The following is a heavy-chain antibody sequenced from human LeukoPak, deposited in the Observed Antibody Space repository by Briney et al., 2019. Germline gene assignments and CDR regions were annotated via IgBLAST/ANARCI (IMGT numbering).Heavy chain of an antibody. D-gene: IGHD5-24*01. Sequence: GESLRLSCAASGFTFGSYAMSWARQIPGKSLEWVSIVSNGGVTTYYADSVRGRFTISRDNSRNMLYLQMSSLRAEDTAVYFCARSRDGYKRFDSWGQGTLVTVSS. CDR2: VSNGGVTT. CDR1: GFTFGSYA. J-gene: IGHJ4*02. CDR3: ARSRDGYKRFDS. V-gene: IGHV3-23*03.